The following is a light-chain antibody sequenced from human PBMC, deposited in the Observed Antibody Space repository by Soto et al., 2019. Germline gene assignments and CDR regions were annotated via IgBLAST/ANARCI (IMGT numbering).Light chain of an antibody. J-gene: IGLJ2*01. CDR2: QDN. Sequence: SYELTQPPSVSVSPGRTASITCSRDNLGKKYVSWYQQKPGQSPVVAIYQDNKRPSGIPERISGSNSGNTATLTIGGTQAMDEADYYCQAWDSSTVLFGGGTKVTVL. CDR3: QAWDSSTVL. CDR1: NLGKKY. V-gene: IGLV3-1*01.